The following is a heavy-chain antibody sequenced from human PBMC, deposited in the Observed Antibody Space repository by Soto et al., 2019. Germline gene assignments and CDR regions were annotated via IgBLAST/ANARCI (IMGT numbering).Heavy chain of an antibody. CDR1: GYTFTSYG. CDR2: ISGKNGNT. CDR3: ARDSFPLLSVAGTDFDY. J-gene: IGHJ4*02. Sequence: QVQLVQSGAEVKKPGASVKVSCKASGYTFTSYGISWVRQAPGQGLEWMGWISGKNGNTNYAQKFKGRVTMTTDTFTSTAYMELRSLRSDDTAVYSCARDSFPLLSVAGTDFDYWGQGTLVTVSS. D-gene: IGHD6-19*01. V-gene: IGHV1-18*01.